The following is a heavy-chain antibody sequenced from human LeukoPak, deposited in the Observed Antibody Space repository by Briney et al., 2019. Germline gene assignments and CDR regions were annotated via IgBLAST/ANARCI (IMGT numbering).Heavy chain of an antibody. Sequence: SETLSPTCTVSGGSISSSSYYWGWIRQPPGKGLEWIGSIYYSGSTYYNPSLKSRVTISVDTSKNQFSLKLSSVTAADTAVYYCARRGYYGSGSYFDYWGQGTLVTVSS. CDR2: IYYSGST. CDR3: ARRGYYGSGSYFDY. D-gene: IGHD3-10*01. V-gene: IGHV4-39*01. CDR1: GGSISSSSYY. J-gene: IGHJ4*02.